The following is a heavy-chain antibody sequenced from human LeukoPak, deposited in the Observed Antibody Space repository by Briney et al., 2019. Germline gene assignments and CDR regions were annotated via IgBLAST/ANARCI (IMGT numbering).Heavy chain of an antibody. D-gene: IGHD5-12*01. CDR2: ISYDGSNK. J-gene: IGHJ3*02. CDR3: AKEIEWLSTTDAFDI. V-gene: IGHV3-30*18. CDR1: GFTFSSYW. Sequence: GGSLRLSCAASGFTFSSYWMSWVRQAPGKGLEWVAVISYDGSNKYYADSVKGRFTISRDNSKNALYLQMNSLRAEDTAVYYCAKEIEWLSTTDAFDIWGQGTMVTVSS.